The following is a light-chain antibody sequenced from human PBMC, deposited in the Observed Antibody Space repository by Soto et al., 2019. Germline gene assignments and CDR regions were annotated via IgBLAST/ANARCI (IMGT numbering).Light chain of an antibody. Sequence: QSALTQPASVSGSPGQSITISCTGTSGDVDAFDYVSWYQQHPGKAPKLMIYEVTHRPSGVSNRFSGSKSGNTASLTTSGLQAEDEANYYCSSYRSTSVYVFGTGTKVTVL. J-gene: IGLJ1*01. V-gene: IGLV2-14*01. CDR3: SSYRSTSVYV. CDR2: EVT. CDR1: SGDVDAFDY.